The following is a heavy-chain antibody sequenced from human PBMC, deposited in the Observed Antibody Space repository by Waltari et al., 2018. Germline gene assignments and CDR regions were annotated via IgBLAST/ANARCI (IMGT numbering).Heavy chain of an antibody. CDR2: IIPILGIA. V-gene: IGHV1-69*04. J-gene: IGHJ4*02. CDR3: ARDQAPDDYGERYFDY. D-gene: IGHD4-17*01. Sequence: QVQLVQSGAEEKKPGSSVKVSCKDSGGTFSSYAISWVRQAPGQGLEWMGGIIPILGIANYAQKFQGRVTITADESTSTAYMELSSLRSEDTAVYYCARDQAPDDYGERYFDYWGQGTLVTVSS. CDR1: GGTFSSYA.